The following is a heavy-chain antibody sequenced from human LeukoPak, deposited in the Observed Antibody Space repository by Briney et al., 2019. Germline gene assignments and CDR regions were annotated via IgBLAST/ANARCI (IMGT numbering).Heavy chain of an antibody. CDR3: AKDPSPMIVVGGDAFDI. V-gene: IGHV3-43*01. CDR2: ISWDGGST. Sequence: QAGGSLRLSCAASGFTFDDYTMHWVRQAPGKGLEWVSLISWDGGSTYYADSVKGRFIISRDNSKNSLYLQMNSLRTEDTALYYCAKDPSPMIVVGGDAFDIWGQGTMVTVSS. J-gene: IGHJ3*02. CDR1: GFTFDDYT. D-gene: IGHD3-22*01.